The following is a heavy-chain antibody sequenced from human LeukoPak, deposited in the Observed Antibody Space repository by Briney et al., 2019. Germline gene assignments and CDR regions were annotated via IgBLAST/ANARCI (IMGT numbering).Heavy chain of an antibody. V-gene: IGHV4-39*02. CDR2: IYYSGST. D-gene: IGHD4-17*01. CDR3: ARDYGDYFHYFDY. J-gene: IGHJ4*02. Sequence: SETLSLTCTVSGGSISSSSYYWGWIRQPPGKGLEWIGSIYYSGSTYYNPSLKSRVTISVDTSKNQFSLKLSSVTAADTAVYYCARDYGDYFHYFDYWGQGTLVTASS. CDR1: GGSISSSSYY.